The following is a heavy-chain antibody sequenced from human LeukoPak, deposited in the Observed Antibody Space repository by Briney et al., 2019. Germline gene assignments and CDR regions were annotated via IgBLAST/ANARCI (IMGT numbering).Heavy chain of an antibody. V-gene: IGHV3-21*01. Sequence: GGSLRLSCAASGFTFSSYSMNWVRQAPGKGLEWVSSISSSSSYIYYADSVEGRFTISRDNAKNSLYLQMNSLRAEDTAVYYCARGGFLTTVTEYGIDYWGQGTLVTVSS. CDR3: ARGGFLTTVTEYGIDY. J-gene: IGHJ4*02. CDR2: ISSSSSYI. CDR1: GFTFSSYS. D-gene: IGHD4-17*01.